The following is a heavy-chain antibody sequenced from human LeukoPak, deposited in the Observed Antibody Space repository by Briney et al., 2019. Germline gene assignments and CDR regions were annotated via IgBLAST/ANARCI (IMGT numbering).Heavy chain of an antibody. CDR3: ASNTGTVFDY. V-gene: IGHV4-59*01. Sequence: PSETLSLTCTVSGDFITAYYWSWIRQPPGKGLEWLGYVYYTGSTEYNPSLRSRVTISLEMSKQQFSLPLTSVAAADTAVYYCASNTGTVFDYWGRGALVTVSS. CDR1: GDFITAYY. D-gene: IGHD7-27*01. J-gene: IGHJ4*02. CDR2: VYYTGST.